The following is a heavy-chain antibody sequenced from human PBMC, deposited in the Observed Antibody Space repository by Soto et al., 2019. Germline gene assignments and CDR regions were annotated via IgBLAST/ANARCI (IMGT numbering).Heavy chain of an antibody. J-gene: IGHJ6*02. Sequence: SVKVSCKASGGTFSSYAISWVRQAPGQGLEWMGGIIPIFGTANYAQKFQGRVTITADESTSTAYMALSSLRSEDTAVDYCASCRIFGPPSPPTYGMDGWGRGTTVTFCS. D-gene: IGHD3-3*02. V-gene: IGHV1-69*13. CDR1: GGTFSSYA. CDR3: ASCRIFGPPSPPTYGMDG. CDR2: IIPIFGTA.